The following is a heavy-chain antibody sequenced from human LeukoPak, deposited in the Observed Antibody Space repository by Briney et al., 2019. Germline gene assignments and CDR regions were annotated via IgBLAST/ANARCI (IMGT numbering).Heavy chain of an antibody. CDR2: IYYSGRP. Sequence: ASETLSLTCTVSGGSINNYNYYWGWTRQPPGKGLEWIATIYYSGRPYYNPSLLSRVNISVDTSKNHFSLKLSSVTAADTAVYYCARSRGLRFLEWWGQGTLVTVSS. D-gene: IGHD3-3*01. J-gene: IGHJ4*02. CDR1: GGSINNYNYY. CDR3: ARSRGLRFLEW. V-gene: IGHV4-39*02.